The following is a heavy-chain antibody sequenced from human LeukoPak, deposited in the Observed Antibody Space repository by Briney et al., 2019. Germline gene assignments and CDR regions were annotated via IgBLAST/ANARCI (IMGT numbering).Heavy chain of an antibody. Sequence: SETLSLTCAVYGGSFSGYYWSWIRQPPGKGLEWIEEINHSGSTNYNPSLKSRVTISVDTSKNQFSLKLSSVTAADTAVYYCARGSGGYWGQGTLVTVSS. D-gene: IGHD4-23*01. V-gene: IGHV4-34*01. CDR1: GGSFSGYY. CDR3: ARGSGGY. CDR2: INHSGST. J-gene: IGHJ4*02.